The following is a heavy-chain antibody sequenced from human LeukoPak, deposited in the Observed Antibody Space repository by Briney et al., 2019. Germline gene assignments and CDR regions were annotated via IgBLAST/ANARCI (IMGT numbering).Heavy chain of an antibody. Sequence: ASVKVSCKASGYTFTSYYMHWVRQAPGQGLEWMGIINPSGGSTSYAQKFQGRVTMTRDTSTSTVYMELSSLRSEDTAVYYCARSVPVLRYFDWSREMYYFDYWGQGTLVTVSS. J-gene: IGHJ4*02. CDR2: INPSGGST. CDR3: ARSVPVLRYFDWSREMYYFDY. CDR1: GYTFTSYY. V-gene: IGHV1-46*01. D-gene: IGHD3-9*01.